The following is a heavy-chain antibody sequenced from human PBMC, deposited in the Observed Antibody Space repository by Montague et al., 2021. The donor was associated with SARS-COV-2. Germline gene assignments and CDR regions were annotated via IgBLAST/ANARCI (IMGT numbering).Heavy chain of an antibody. D-gene: IGHD2-15*01. CDR1: GDSVSTNSGT. J-gene: IGHJ4*02. CDR2: PYYRSEWYS. Sequence: CAISGDSVSTNSGTWNWVRLSPSRGLEWLGRPYYRSEWYSDYSVSVKSRISINPDTSKNQFSLQLNSVTPEDTAVDYCARAERGSCGDGNCYQYCFNYWGQGTLVTVSS. CDR3: ARAERGSCGDGNCYQYCFNY. V-gene: IGHV6-1*01.